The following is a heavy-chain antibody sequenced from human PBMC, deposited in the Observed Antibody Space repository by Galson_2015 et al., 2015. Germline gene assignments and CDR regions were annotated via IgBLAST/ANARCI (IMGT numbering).Heavy chain of an antibody. V-gene: IGHV1-3*01. CDR1: GYTFASHV. D-gene: IGHD2-15*01. J-gene: IGHJ5*02. Sequence: SCKASGYTFASHVIHWVRQAPGQRLEWMGWISGGNGNTKYSQKFQGRVTMTKDASASTGYMELSSLRFEDTGVYYCARDLGSPVTPLDPWGQGTLVTVSS. CDR2: ISGGNGNT. CDR3: ARDLGSPVTPLDP.